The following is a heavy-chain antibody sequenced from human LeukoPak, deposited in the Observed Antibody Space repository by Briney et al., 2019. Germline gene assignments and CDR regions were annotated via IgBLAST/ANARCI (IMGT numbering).Heavy chain of an antibody. CDR1: GGSFSGYY. CDR3: ARVGYSNYIVSYYGMDV. V-gene: IGHV4-34*01. CDR2: INHSGST. J-gene: IGHJ6*02. D-gene: IGHD4-11*01. Sequence: ETLSLTCAVYGGSFSGYYWSWIRQPPGKGLEWIGEINHSGSTNYNPSLKSRVTISVDTSRNQFSLKLSSVTAADTAVYYCARVGYSNYIVSYYGMDVWGQGTTVTVSS.